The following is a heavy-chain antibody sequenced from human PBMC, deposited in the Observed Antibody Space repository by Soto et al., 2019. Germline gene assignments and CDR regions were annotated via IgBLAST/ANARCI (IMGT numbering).Heavy chain of an antibody. CDR1: GFTFSAYS. Sequence: EVQLVESGGGLIQPGGSLRLSCAASGFTFSAYSMNWVRQAPGRGLEWVSYISLRGSTIYFADSVKGRFTISRDNAKNSLYLRMHSLKDEDTAVYYCVRGTDYYDSWNEDGVPTVSPNWFDSWGQGTLVTVSS. CDR3: VRGTDYYDSWNEDGVPTVSPNWFDS. V-gene: IGHV3-48*02. J-gene: IGHJ5*01. CDR2: ISLRGSTI. D-gene: IGHD3-10*01.